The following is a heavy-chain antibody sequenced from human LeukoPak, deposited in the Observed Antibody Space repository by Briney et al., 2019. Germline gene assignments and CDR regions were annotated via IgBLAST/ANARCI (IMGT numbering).Heavy chain of an antibody. V-gene: IGHV3-33*01. J-gene: IGHJ4*02. D-gene: IGHD3-16*01. CDR2: IWNAGTNT. Sequence: GGSLRLSCAASGFSFSTYGMHWVRQAPGKGLEWVALIWNAGTNTYYADSVKGRFTISRDNSKNTLYLQMNSLRTEDTAVYYCAGDTPPGGDYYFDYWGQGTLVIVSS. CDR1: GFSFSTYG. CDR3: AGDTPPGGDYYFDY.